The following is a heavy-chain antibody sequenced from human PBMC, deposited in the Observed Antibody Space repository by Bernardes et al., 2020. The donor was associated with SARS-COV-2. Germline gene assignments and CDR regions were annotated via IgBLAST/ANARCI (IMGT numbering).Heavy chain of an antibody. CDR3: AREAAIFGVVRNWFDP. J-gene: IGHJ5*02. CDR2: IKQDGSEK. D-gene: IGHD3-3*01. Sequence: GGSLRLSCAASGFTFSSYWMSWVRQAPGKGLEWVANIKQDGSEKYYVDSVKGRFTISRDNAKNSLYLQMNSLRAEDTAVYYCAREAAIFGVVRNWFDPWGEGTLVTVSS. CDR1: GFTFSSYW. V-gene: IGHV3-7*05.